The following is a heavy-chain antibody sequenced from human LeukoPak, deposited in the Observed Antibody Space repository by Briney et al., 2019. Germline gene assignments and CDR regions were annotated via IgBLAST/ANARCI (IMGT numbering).Heavy chain of an antibody. Sequence: PGGSLRLSCAASGFTFTSYGMHWVRQAPGKGLEWVAMIWYDGSNKHYADSVKGRFTISRDTSKNTLYLQMNSLRADDTAVYYCARGIPIPATHPTDYWGQGSLVTVSS. D-gene: IGHD5-12*01. J-gene: IGHJ4*02. CDR2: IWYDGSNK. V-gene: IGHV3-33*03. CDR1: GFTFTSYG. CDR3: ARGIPIPATHPTDY.